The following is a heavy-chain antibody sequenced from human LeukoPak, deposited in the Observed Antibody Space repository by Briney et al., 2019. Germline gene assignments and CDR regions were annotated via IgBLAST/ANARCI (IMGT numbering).Heavy chain of an antibody. V-gene: IGHV4-34*01. CDR3: ASCSSSWLCRDL. CDR2: INHSGST. D-gene: IGHD6-13*01. J-gene: IGHJ4*02. CDR1: GGSFSGYY. Sequence: PSETLSLTCAVYGGSFSGYYWSWIRQPPGKGLEWIGEINHSGSTNYNPSLKSRVTISVDTSKNQFSLKLSSVTAADTAVYYCASCSSSWLCRDLWGQGTLVTVSS.